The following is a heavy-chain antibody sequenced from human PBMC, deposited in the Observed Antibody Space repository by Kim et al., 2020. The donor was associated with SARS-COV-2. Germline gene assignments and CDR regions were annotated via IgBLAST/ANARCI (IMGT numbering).Heavy chain of an antibody. Sequence: ASVKVSCKPSGYTFTRYGLNWVRQTHGQGLQWMGWINTNTGTPTYAQDFAGRFVFSLDFSVSTAYLQITTLKAEDSGIYYCGTWPEVPAAIGFWGQGTLVTVSS. D-gene: IGHD2-2*01. J-gene: IGHJ4*02. CDR3: GTWPEVPAAIGF. CDR1: GYTFTRYG. CDR2: INTNTGTP. V-gene: IGHV7-4-1*02.